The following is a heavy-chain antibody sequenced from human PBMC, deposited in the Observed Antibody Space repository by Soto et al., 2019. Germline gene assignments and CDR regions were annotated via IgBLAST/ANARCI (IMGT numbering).Heavy chain of an antibody. CDR1: QGSIRRYY. CDR2: IYYSGST. Sequence: SETLSMTGAAAQGSIRRYYWSWIRQPPGKGLEWIGYIYYSGSTNYNPSLKSRVTISVDTSKNQSSLTLSSVTAADTAVYYCARVGEYSSRWSRLIRPYCFDYWGQGPLVPVPS. V-gene: IGHV4-59*01. CDR3: ARVGEYSSRWSRLIRPYCFDY. J-gene: IGHJ4*02. D-gene: IGHD6-13*01.